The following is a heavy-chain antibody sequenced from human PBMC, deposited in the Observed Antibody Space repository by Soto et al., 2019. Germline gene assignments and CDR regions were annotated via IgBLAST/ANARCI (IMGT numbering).Heavy chain of an antibody. Sequence: SETLSLTCTVSGGSISSSSYYWGWIRQPPGKGLEWIGSIYYSGSTYYNPSLKSRVTISVDTSKNQFSLKLSSVTAADTAVYYCARLGVNLEWFPRSHDYWGQGTLVTVSS. CDR2: IYYSGST. D-gene: IGHD3-3*01. CDR3: ARLGVNLEWFPRSHDY. J-gene: IGHJ4*02. CDR1: GGSISSSSYY. V-gene: IGHV4-39*01.